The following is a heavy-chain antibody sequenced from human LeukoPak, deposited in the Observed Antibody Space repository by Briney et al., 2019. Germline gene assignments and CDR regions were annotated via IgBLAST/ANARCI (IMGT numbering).Heavy chain of an antibody. V-gene: IGHV1-46*01. CDR1: GYTFTSYY. J-gene: IGHJ5*02. CDR3: ARDLRHNWFDP. Sequence: ASVKVSCKASGYTFTSYYMHWVRQAPGQGLEWMGIINPSGGSTSYAQKFQGRVTMTRDTSTSTVYTELSSLRSEDTAVYYCARDLRHNWFDPWGQGTLVTVSS. CDR2: INPSGGST.